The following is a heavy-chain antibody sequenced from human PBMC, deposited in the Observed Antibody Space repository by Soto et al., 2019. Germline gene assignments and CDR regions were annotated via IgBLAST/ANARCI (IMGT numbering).Heavy chain of an antibody. Sequence: SETLSLTCTVSGASISSYYWSWIRQPPGKGLEWIGYIYYTGNTNCNPSLKSRVTISMDTSKNQFSLKLSSVTAADTAVYYCAREYATTVTTFEDWGQGTRVTVSS. CDR1: GASISSYY. J-gene: IGHJ4*02. D-gene: IGHD4-17*01. V-gene: IGHV4-59*01. CDR2: IYYTGNT. CDR3: AREYATTVTTFED.